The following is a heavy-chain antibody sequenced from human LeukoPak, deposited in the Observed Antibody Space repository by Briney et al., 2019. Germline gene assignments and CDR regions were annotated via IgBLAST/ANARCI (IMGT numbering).Heavy chain of an antibody. V-gene: IGHV3-23*01. Sequence: GGSLRLSCADSGFTFSTSAMSWVRQAPGKGLEWVSGISRSGEITYYEDSVRGRLTISKDISKNTLYLQMDSLRAEDTGIYYCAKEEVLNDFWGQGTLVTVSS. D-gene: IGHD1-1*01. CDR1: GFTFSTSA. J-gene: IGHJ4*02. CDR2: ISRSGEIT. CDR3: AKEEVLNDF.